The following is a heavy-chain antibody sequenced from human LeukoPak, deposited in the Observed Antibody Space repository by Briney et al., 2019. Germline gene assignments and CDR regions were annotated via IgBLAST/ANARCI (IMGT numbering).Heavy chain of an antibody. CDR3: ASLHYYDSSGSYYAYFDY. D-gene: IGHD3-22*01. J-gene: IGHJ4*02. CDR1: GASIRSGPYY. CDR2: IHHNGKT. V-gene: IGHV4-39*01. Sequence: PSETLSLTCTVSGASIRSGPYYWRWIGQPPGKGLEWIGSIHHNGKTYYNPSLEGRVTISVDTSKSQISLHLSSLTAADTAMYYCASLHYYDSSGSYYAYFDYWGQGTLVTVSS.